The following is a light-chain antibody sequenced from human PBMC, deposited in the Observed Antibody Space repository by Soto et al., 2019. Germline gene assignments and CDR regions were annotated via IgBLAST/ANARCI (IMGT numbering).Light chain of an antibody. J-gene: IGKJ3*01. CDR2: AAS. CDR3: QQYYSYPLT. Sequence: AIRMTQSPSSFSASTGDRVTITCRASQGISSYLAWYQQKPGKAPKLLIYAASTLQSGVPSRFSGSGSGTDFTLTISCLQSEDFAPYYCQQYYSYPLTFGPGTKVDIK. V-gene: IGKV1-8*01. CDR1: QGISSY.